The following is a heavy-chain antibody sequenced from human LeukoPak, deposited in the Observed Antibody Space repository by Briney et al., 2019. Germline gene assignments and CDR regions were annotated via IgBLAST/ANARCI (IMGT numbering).Heavy chain of an antibody. CDR1: GYTFTDYSDYY. Sequence: ASVKVSCKASGYTFTDYSDYYIHWVRQAPGQGLEWMGWISPHNGVTNYAQKFQGRVTMTRDTSISTAYMDLSSLKSGDTAVYYCAREDNDSGSPMDYWGQGTLVTVSS. CDR2: ISPHNGVT. D-gene: IGHD3-10*01. V-gene: IGHV1-2*02. J-gene: IGHJ4*02. CDR3: AREDNDSGSPMDY.